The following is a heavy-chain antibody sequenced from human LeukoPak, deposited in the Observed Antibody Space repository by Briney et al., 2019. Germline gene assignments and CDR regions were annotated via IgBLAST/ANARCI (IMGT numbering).Heavy chain of an antibody. J-gene: IGHJ6*03. V-gene: IGHV4-59*01. D-gene: IGHD2-15*01. Sequence: PSETLSLTCTVSGGSISSYYWSWIRQPPGKGLEWIGYIYYSGSTNYNPSLKSRVTISVDTSKNQFSRKLSSVTAADTAVYYCARGPRIPCSGGSCYSGYYYMDVWGKGTTVTVSS. CDR2: IYYSGST. CDR1: GGSISSYY. CDR3: ARGPRIPCSGGSCYSGYYYMDV.